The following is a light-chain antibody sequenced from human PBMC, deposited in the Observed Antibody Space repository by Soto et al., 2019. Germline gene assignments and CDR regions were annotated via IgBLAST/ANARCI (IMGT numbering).Light chain of an antibody. J-gene: IGKJ1*01. CDR3: QQYGNSPT. V-gene: IGKV3-20*01. Sequence: EIVLTQSPGTLSLSPGERTTLSCRASQSVSSSYLAWYQQKPGQAPRLLLYGASSRATGIPDRFSGSGSGTDLTLTISRLEPEDFAMYYCQQYGNSPTFGQGTKVDIK. CDR2: GAS. CDR1: QSVSSSY.